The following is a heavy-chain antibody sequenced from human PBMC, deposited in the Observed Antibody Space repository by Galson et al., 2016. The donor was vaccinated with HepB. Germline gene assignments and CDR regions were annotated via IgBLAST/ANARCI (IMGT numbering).Heavy chain of an antibody. CDR1: GFSFSDHY. D-gene: IGHD3-9*01. V-gene: IGHV3-53*01. J-gene: IGHJ4*02. CDR3: ERDTDSDSRADW. Sequence: SLRLSCAGSGFSFSDHYMDWVRQAPGKGLEWVSIIYSAGDTYYADSVKGRFTVSRDDSKNILYLQMNSLRPEDTAVYYCERDTDSDSRADWWGQGTLVTVSS. CDR2: IYSAGDT.